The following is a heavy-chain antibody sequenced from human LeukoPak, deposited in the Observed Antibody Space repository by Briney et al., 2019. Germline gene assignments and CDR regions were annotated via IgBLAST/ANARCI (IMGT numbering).Heavy chain of an antibody. CDR1: GYTLTELS. V-gene: IGHV1-24*01. CDR3: ARDPPLVSSGSYYAAYYFEY. CDR2: FDPEDGET. D-gene: IGHD1-26*01. J-gene: IGHJ4*02. Sequence: ASVKVSCKVSGYTLTELSMHWVRQAPGRGLEWMGGFDPEDGETIYAQKFQGRVTMTEDTSTDTAYMELSSLRSEDTAVYYCARDPPLVSSGSYYAAYYFEYWGQGTLVTVSS.